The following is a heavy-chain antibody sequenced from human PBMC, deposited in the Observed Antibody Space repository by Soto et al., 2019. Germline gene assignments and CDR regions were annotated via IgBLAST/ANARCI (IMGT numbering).Heavy chain of an antibody. J-gene: IGHJ4*02. Sequence: EVPLVESGGGLVKPGGSLRLSCAASGFTFSSYSMNWVRQAPGKGLEWVSSISSSSSYIYYADSVKGRFTISRDNAKNSLYLQMNSLRAEDTAVYYCARILTCSGGSCFQPSFDYWGQGTLVTVSS. CDR2: ISSSSSYI. CDR1: GFTFSSYS. CDR3: ARILTCSGGSCFQPSFDY. V-gene: IGHV3-21*01. D-gene: IGHD2-15*01.